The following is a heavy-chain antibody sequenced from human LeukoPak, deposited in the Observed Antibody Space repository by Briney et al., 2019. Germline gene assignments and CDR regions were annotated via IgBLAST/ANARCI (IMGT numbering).Heavy chain of an antibody. Sequence: PETLSLTCTISGGSISRYFRSWIRQPPGKGLEWIGYIHYSGSTNYNPSLKSRVTISVDTSKNQFSLKLSSATAADTAVYYCASGDSPYYFEYWGQGALVIVSS. CDR2: IHYSGST. CDR3: ASGDSPYYFEY. D-gene: IGHD2-21*02. CDR1: GGSISRYF. V-gene: IGHV4-59*08. J-gene: IGHJ4*02.